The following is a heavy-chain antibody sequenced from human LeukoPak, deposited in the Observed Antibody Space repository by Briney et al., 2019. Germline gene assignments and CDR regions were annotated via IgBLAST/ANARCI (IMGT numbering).Heavy chain of an antibody. CDR2: IYENGGTT. CDR3: AKDFGEYQLLSYDY. CDR1: GFTFRSHA. V-gene: IGHV3-23*01. D-gene: IGHD2-2*01. Sequence: GGSLRLSCVGSGFTFRSHAMSWVRQAPEKGLEFVSGIYENGGTTYYADSVKGRFTISRDNSKNTLYLQMNSLRAEDTAVYYCAKDFGEYQLLSYDYWGQGTLVIVSS. J-gene: IGHJ4*02.